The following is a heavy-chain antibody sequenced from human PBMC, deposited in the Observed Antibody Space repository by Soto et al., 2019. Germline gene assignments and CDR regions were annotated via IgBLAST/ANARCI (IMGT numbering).Heavy chain of an antibody. V-gene: IGHV3-30-3*01. CDR1: GFTFSSYA. CDR2: ISYDGSNK. Sequence: PGGSLRLSCAASGFTFSSYAMHWVRQAPGKGLEWVAVISYDGSNKYYADSVKGRFTISRDNSKNTLYLQMNSLRAEDTAVYYCARDYIEEYSYGPDWYFDLWGRGTLVTVSS. CDR3: ARDYIEEYSYGPDWYFDL. J-gene: IGHJ2*01. D-gene: IGHD5-18*01.